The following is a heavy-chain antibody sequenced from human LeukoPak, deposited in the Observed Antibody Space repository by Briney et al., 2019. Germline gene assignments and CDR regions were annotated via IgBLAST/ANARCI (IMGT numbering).Heavy chain of an antibody. CDR3: SRGLHDYGDSNYYFDQ. Sequence: PGRSLRLSCTASGFTFGDDAWSWFRQAPGKGLEWICFIRKKGYGETTDYAASVRGRFTISRDDAKSIAYLQMNSLKTEDTAQYYCSRGLHDYGDSNYYFDQWGRGTLVTVPS. CDR1: GFTFGDDA. V-gene: IGHV3-49*03. J-gene: IGHJ4*02. CDR2: IRKKGYGETT. D-gene: IGHD4-17*01.